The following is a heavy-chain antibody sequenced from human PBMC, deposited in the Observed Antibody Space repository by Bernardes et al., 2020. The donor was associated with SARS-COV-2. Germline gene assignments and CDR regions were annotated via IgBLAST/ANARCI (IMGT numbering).Heavy chain of an antibody. V-gene: IGHV2-5*02. CDR1: WFSLSPSGVG. Sequence: SGPTLLKPTQTLTLTCPFSWFSLSPSGVGVGWIRQPPGKALEWLALIYWDDDKRYSPSLKSRLTITKDTSKNQVVLTMTNMDPVDTATYYCAHSGATMVRGRFDPWGQGTLVTVSS. J-gene: IGHJ5*02. CDR2: IYWDDDK. CDR3: AHSGATMVRGRFDP. D-gene: IGHD3-10*01.